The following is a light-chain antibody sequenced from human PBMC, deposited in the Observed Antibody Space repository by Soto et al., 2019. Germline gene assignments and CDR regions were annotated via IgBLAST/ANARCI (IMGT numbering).Light chain of an antibody. CDR3: QQYGSSPKT. Sequence: EIVLTQSPGTLSLSPGDRATLSCRASQTISSTYLAWYQQKPGQAPRLLIYAASTRATGIPDRFSGSGSGTAFTLTISRLEPEDFAVYYCQQYGSSPKTFGQGTKVEI. CDR1: QTISSTY. J-gene: IGKJ1*01. V-gene: IGKV3-20*01. CDR2: AAS.